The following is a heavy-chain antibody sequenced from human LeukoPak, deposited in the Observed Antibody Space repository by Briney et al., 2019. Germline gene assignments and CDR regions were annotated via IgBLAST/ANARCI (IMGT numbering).Heavy chain of an antibody. CDR2: ISSSGDTI. D-gene: IGHD3-16*01. CDR1: GFTFSDYY. CDR3: AREKIGTGAVLGKDYYYMDV. Sequence: GGSLRLSCAASGFTFSDYYMSWIRPAPGKGLEWVSYISSSGDTIFYADSVKGRFTISRDNAKNSLYLQMNSLRADDTAMYYCAREKIGTGAVLGKDYYYMDVWGKGTPVTVSS. V-gene: IGHV3-11*01. J-gene: IGHJ6*03.